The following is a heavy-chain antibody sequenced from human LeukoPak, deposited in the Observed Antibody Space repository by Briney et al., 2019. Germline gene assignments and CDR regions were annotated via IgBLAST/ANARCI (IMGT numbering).Heavy chain of an antibody. CDR1: GFTFSSYA. D-gene: IGHD2-2*03. CDR2: IKQDGSEK. CDR3: ARDGGYCSSTSCFYFDY. Sequence: GGSLRLSCAASGFTFSSYAMSWVRQAPGKGLEWVANIKQDGSEKYYVDSVRGRFTISRDNAKNSLYLQMNSLRAEDTAVYYCARDGGYCSSTSCFYFDYWGQGTLVTVSS. V-gene: IGHV3-7*01. J-gene: IGHJ4*02.